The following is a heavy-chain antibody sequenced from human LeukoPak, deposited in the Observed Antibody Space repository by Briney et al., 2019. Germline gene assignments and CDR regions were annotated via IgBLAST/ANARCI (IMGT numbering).Heavy chain of an antibody. V-gene: IGHV3-74*01. Sequence: HPRGSLRLSCAASGVSFSTTWMHWVRRAPGKGLMWVSHVSSDGSRTYADSVKGRFTVSRDNNKDMVYLQMSSLRAEDTAVYYCATDGAYGLTHWGQGTLVTVSS. D-gene: IGHD3-16*01. J-gene: IGHJ4*02. CDR3: ATDGAYGLTH. CDR2: VSSDGSRT. CDR1: GVSFSTTW.